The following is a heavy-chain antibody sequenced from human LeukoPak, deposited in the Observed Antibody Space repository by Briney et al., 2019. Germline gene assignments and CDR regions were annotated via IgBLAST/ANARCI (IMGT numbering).Heavy chain of an antibody. CDR3: ATYGDSRRRDWYFDL. J-gene: IGHJ2*01. D-gene: IGHD4-17*01. Sequence: PGGSLRLSCAASGFIFSSYGMHWVRQAPGKGLEWVAVIWYDGSSKFYADSVKGRFTISRDNSKNTLYLQMNSLRAEDTAVYYCATYGDSRRRDWYFDLWGRGTLVTVSS. CDR2: IWYDGSSK. CDR1: GFIFSSYG. V-gene: IGHV3-33*01.